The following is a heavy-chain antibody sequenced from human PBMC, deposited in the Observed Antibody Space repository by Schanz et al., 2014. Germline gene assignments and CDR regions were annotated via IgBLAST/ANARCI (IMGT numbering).Heavy chain of an antibody. V-gene: IGHV3-11*06. CDR3: ARGGFGEVSYFDY. D-gene: IGHD3-10*01. CDR2: VSSSSSYT. J-gene: IGHJ4*02. CDR1: GFTFSDYY. Sequence: VQLVESGGGLVKPGGSLRLSCAASGFTFSDYYMSWIRQAPGKGLEWVSYVSSSSSYTHYADSVKGRFTISRDNAKNTLYLQMNSLSAEDTAVYYCARGGFGEVSYFDYWGQGTLVTVSS.